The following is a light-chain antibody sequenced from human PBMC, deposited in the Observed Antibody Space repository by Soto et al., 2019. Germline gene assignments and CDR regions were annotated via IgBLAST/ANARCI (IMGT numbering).Light chain of an antibody. CDR2: DVT. Sequence: QSVPSQPASVSGSPGQSITISCTGTSSDVGGFEYVSWYQHQPGKAPKLIIYDVTKRPSGVSNRFSGSKSGNTASLTISGIQAEDEGDYYCGSITRSSTSVFGTGTKVTVL. CDR1: SSDVGGFEY. V-gene: IGLV2-14*01. CDR3: GSITRSSTSV. J-gene: IGLJ1*01.